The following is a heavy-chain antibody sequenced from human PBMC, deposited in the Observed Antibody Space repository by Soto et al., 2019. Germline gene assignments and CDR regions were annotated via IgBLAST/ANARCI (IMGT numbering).Heavy chain of an antibody. Sequence: QLLQSGGGLVQPGGSLRLSCAVSGFSLGPYGVTWVRQTPEKGLEWVTGFSGGSGAIFYADSVRGRFTISRDSSTAYLQMNNLRPEDTAVYFCAKWNGYGDYWGQGTLVTVSS. J-gene: IGHJ4*02. CDR3: AKWNGYGDY. V-gene: IGHV3-23*01. CDR2: FSGGSGAI. D-gene: IGHD1-1*01. CDR1: GFSLGPYG.